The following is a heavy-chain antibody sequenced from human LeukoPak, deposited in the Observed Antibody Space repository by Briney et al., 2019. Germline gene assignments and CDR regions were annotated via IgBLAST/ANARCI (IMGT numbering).Heavy chain of an antibody. V-gene: IGHV4-30-4*01. D-gene: IGHD4-17*01. CDR2: IFYSGST. CDR3: ARGSHYGDHIIDY. CDR1: GGSISSGDYY. J-gene: IGHJ4*02. Sequence: PSETLSLTCTLSGGSISSGDYYWGWIRQPPGKGLEWIGYIFYSGSTYYNPSLRTRVTISVDTSKNQLSLTLSSVTAADTAVYSGARGSHYGDHIIDYWGQGTLVTVSS.